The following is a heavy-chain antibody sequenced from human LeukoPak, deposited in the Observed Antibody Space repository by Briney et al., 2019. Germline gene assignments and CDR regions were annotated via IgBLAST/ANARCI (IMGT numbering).Heavy chain of an antibody. D-gene: IGHD1-26*01. J-gene: IGHJ4*02. CDR1: GFNVRTNY. CDR2: IYPGGST. CDR3: AKDAQWEMKDS. Sequence: PGGSLRLSCAASGFNVRTNYMSWVRQAPGKGLEWVSIIYPGGSTYYADSMKGRFTTSRDNSRNTLYLQIHSLTAEDTAIYYCAKDAQWEMKDSWGQGALVTVSS. V-gene: IGHV3-53*01.